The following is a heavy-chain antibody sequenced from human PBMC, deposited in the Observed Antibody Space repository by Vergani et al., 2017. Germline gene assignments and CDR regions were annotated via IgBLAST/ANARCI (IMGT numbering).Heavy chain of an antibody. J-gene: IGHJ4*02. CDR3: ARAGYCSGGSCAAPSHFDY. D-gene: IGHD2-15*01. CDR2: ISAYNGNT. Sequence: QVQLVQSGAEVKKPGSSVKVSCKASGGTFSSYAISWVRQAPGQGLEWMGWISAYNGNTNYAQKLQGRVTMTTDTSTSTAYMELRSLRSEDTAVYYCARAGYCSGGSCAAPSHFDYWGQGTLVTVSS. CDR1: GGTFSSYA. V-gene: IGHV1-18*01.